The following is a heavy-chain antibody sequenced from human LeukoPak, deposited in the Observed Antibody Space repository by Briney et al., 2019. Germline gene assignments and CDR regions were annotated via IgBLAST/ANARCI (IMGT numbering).Heavy chain of an antibody. Sequence: GGSLRLSCAASGFTFSSYGMPWVRQAPGKGLEWVAFIRNDGSNKYYADSVKGRFNISRDNSKNTLYLQMNSLRAEDTAVYYCAKSVTTMVRGYFDYWGQGTLVTVSS. V-gene: IGHV3-30*02. CDR3: AKSVTTMVRGYFDY. D-gene: IGHD3-10*01. CDR1: GFTFSSYG. CDR2: IRNDGSNK. J-gene: IGHJ4*02.